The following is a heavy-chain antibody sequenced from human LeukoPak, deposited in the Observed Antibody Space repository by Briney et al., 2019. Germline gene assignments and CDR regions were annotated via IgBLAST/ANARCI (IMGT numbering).Heavy chain of an antibody. CDR2: INPNSGGT. D-gene: IGHD5-12*01. J-gene: IGHJ3*02. CDR3: ARAGYSGYDYPLDAFDI. CDR1: GYTFTVYY. Sequence: GASVNVSCKASGYTFTVYYMHWVRQAPGQGLELMGCINPNSGGTNYAQKFQGRVTMTRDTSISTAYRELSRLRSDDTAVYYCARAGYSGYDYPLDAFDIWGQGTMVTVSS. V-gene: IGHV1-2*02.